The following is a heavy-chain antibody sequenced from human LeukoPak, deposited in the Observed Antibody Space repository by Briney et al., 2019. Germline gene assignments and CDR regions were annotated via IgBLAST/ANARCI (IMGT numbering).Heavy chain of an antibody. CDR2: ISSSGSTI. V-gene: IGHV3-48*04. CDR3: ARYSGDSSGWYGFFKAHHPEGVVY. D-gene: IGHD6-19*01. J-gene: IGHJ4*02. Sequence: HPGGSLRLSCAASGFTFSTYSMNWVRQAPGKGLEWVSYISSSGSTIYYADSVKGRFTISRDNAKNSLYLQMNSLRAEDTAVYYCARYSGDSSGWYGFFKAHHPEGVVYWGQGTLVTVSS. CDR1: GFTFSTYS.